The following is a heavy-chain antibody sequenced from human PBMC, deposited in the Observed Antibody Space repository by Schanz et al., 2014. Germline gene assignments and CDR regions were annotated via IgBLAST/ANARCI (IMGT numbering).Heavy chain of an antibody. CDR1: GGSISSYY. Sequence: QVQLQESGPGLVKPSETLSLTCTVSGGSISSYYWSWIRQPAGKGLEWIGRIYTSGSTNYNPSLNGRVTISGATSKNEFPLKLGSVPAADTAVYYCARDVGGCSSSTSCYAFEIWGQGTMVTVSS. CDR2: IYTSGST. CDR3: ARDVGGCSSSTSCYAFEI. D-gene: IGHD2-2*01. J-gene: IGHJ3*02. V-gene: IGHV4-4*07.